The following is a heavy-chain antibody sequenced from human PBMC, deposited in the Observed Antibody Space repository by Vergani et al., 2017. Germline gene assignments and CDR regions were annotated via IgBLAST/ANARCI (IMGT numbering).Heavy chain of an antibody. CDR1: GFTFSNYW. V-gene: IGHV3-74*01. D-gene: IGHD5-12*01. J-gene: IGHJ3*02. CDR3: ARERVARNAFDI. Sequence: EVQLVESGGGLVQPGGSLRLSCAASGFTFSNYWMHWVRQAPGKGLVWVSRIKSDGSSTSYADSVKGRLTISRDNAKNTLYLQMNSLRAEDTAVYYCARERVARNAFDIWGQGTMVTVSS. CDR2: IKSDGSST.